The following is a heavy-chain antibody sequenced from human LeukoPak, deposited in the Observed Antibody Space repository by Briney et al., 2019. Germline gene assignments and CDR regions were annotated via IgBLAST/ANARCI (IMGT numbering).Heavy chain of an antibody. CDR2: IYSGGST. CDR1: GFTVSSNY. CDR3: ARGHADTYSSSWYGRLDY. V-gene: IGHV3-53*01. J-gene: IGHJ4*02. Sequence: RGSLRLSCAASGFTVSSNYMSWVRQAPGKGLEWVSVIYSGGSTYYADSVKGRFTISRDNSKNTLYLQMNSLRAEDTAVYYCARGHADTYSSSWYGRLDYWGQGTLVTVSS. D-gene: IGHD6-13*01.